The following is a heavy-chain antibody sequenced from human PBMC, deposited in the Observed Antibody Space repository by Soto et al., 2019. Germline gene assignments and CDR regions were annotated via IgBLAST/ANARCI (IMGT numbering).Heavy chain of an antibody. D-gene: IGHD2-2*02. Sequence: EVQLVESGGGLVQPGGSLRLSCSASGFTFSSYAMHWVRQAPGKGLEYVSAISSNGGSTYYADSVKGRFTISRDNSKNTLYLQMSSLRAEDTAVYYCVKAIAYCSSTSCSTPLGYYYYGMDVWGQGTTVTVSS. CDR2: ISSNGGST. J-gene: IGHJ6*02. V-gene: IGHV3-64D*06. CDR1: GFTFSSYA. CDR3: VKAIAYCSSTSCSTPLGYYYYGMDV.